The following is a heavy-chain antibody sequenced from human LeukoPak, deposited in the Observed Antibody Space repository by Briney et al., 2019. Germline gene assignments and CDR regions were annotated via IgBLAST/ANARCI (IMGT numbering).Heavy chain of an antibody. CDR3: ARRGAVYDILTGYYPPYFDY. Sequence: ASEKVSCKASGGTFSSYAISWVRQAPGQGLEWMGGIIPIFGTANYAQKFQGRVTITADESTGTAYMELSSLRSEDTAVYYCARRGAVYDILTGYYPPYFDYWGQGTLVTVSS. J-gene: IGHJ4*02. CDR2: IIPIFGTA. V-gene: IGHV1-69*13. D-gene: IGHD3-9*01. CDR1: GGTFSSYA.